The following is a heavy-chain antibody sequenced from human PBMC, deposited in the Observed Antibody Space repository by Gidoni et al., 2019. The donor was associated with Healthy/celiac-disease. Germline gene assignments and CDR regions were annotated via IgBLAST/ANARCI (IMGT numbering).Heavy chain of an antibody. J-gene: IGHJ4*02. D-gene: IGHD3-16*01. CDR1: GYTFNCYY. CDR3: ARVVGETTFDY. Sequence: QVQLVQSGAEVKKAGASVKVSCKASGYTFNCYYMHWVRQAPGQVLEWMGIINPSGGSTSYAQKFQSRVTMSRNTSTSTVYMVLSSLRSVYTAVYYCARVVGETTFDYWGQGTLVTVSS. CDR2: INPSGGST. V-gene: IGHV1-46*02.